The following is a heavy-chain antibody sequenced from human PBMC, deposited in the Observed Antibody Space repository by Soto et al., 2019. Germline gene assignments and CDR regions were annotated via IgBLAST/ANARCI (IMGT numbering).Heavy chain of an antibody. J-gene: IGHJ4*02. V-gene: IGHV1-2*04. CDR2: INPNSGGT. Sequence: GASVKVSCKASGYTFTGYYMHWVRQAPGQGLEWMGWINPNSGGTNYAQKFQGWVTMTRDTSISTAYMELSRLRSDDTAAYCCARADSSSWYNYFDYWGQGTLVTVSS. D-gene: IGHD6-13*01. CDR1: GYTFTGYY. CDR3: ARADSSSWYNYFDY.